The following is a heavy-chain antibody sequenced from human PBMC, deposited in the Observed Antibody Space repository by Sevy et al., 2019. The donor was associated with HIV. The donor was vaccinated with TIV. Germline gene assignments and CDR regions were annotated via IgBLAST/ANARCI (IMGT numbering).Heavy chain of an antibody. CDR2: INSDGSST. Sequence: GGSLRLSCAASGFTFSSYWMHWVRHAPGKGLVWVSRINSDGSSTSYADSVKGRFTISRDNAKNTLYLQMNSLRAEDTAVYYCARGPPRRAARPDNWFDPWGQGTLVTVSS. J-gene: IGHJ5*02. V-gene: IGHV3-74*01. CDR3: ARGPPRRAARPDNWFDP. D-gene: IGHD6-13*01. CDR1: GFTFSSYW.